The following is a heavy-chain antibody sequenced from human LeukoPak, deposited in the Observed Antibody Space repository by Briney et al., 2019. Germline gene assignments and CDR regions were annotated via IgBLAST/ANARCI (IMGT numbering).Heavy chain of an antibody. CDR2: IYYKGNT. D-gene: IGHD2-8*01. CDR3: ARDRPYGPPFDY. Sequence: SETLSLTCTVSGGSISSRSYFWGWIRQPPGKGLEWIGSIYYKGNTYFNPSLKSRVTISVDTSKNQFSLKLSSVTAADTAVYYCARDRPYGPPFDYWGQGTLVTVPS. V-gene: IGHV4-39*07. CDR1: GGSISSRSYF. J-gene: IGHJ4*02.